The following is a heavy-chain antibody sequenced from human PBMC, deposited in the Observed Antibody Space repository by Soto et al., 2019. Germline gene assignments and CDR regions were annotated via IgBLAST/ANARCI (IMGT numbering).Heavy chain of an antibody. CDR2: IWYDGSNK. J-gene: IGHJ6*02. Sequence: GGSLRLSCAASGFTFSSYGMHWVRQAPGKGLEWVAVIWYDGSNKYYADSVKGRFTISRDNSKNTLYLQMNSLRAEDTAVYYCARDRNYGDYYYYGMDVWGQGTTVT. D-gene: IGHD4-17*01. CDR3: ARDRNYGDYYYYGMDV. CDR1: GFTFSSYG. V-gene: IGHV3-33*01.